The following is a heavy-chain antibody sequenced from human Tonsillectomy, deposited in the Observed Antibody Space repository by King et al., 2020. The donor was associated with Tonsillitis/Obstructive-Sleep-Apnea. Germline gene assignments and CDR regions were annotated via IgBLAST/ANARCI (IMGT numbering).Heavy chain of an antibody. CDR3: ARHKNLVYCGGKCPGYFDS. Sequence: VQLQESGPGLVKPSETLSLTCTVSGGSVGSGHYYWSWIRQTPGKGLEWIGYIYYSGTTNYNPSLKSRLTISVDTSENQFSLQLHSVTAADTAIYYCARHKNLVYCGGKCPGYFDSWGPGTLVTVSS. J-gene: IGHJ4*01. CDR2: IYYSGTT. CDR1: GGSVGSGHYY. V-gene: IGHV4-61*01. D-gene: IGHD2-21*01.